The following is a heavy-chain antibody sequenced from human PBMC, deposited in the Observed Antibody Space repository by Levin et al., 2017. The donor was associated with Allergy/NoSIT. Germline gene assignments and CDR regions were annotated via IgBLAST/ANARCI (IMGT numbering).Heavy chain of an antibody. CDR3: AKGVADGDYLNWFDA. V-gene: IGHV3-9*03. CDR2: LNWNSGSV. Sequence: GGSLRLSCAASGFSFEDYDMHWVRQAPGKGLEWVSGLNWNSGSVDYADSVKGRFTISRDNAKNSLYLQMSSLRAEDMAVYYCAKGVADGDYLNWFDAWGQGTLVTVSS. CDR1: GFSFEDYD. J-gene: IGHJ5*02. D-gene: IGHD4-17*01.